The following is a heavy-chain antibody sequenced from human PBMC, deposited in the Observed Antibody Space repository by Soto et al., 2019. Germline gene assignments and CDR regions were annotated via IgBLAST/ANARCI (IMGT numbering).Heavy chain of an antibody. CDR2: IDWDDDK. D-gene: IGHD2-15*01. V-gene: IGHV2-70*04. CDR1: GFSLSTSGML. J-gene: IGHJ4*02. Sequence: SGPTLVNPPQTVTLTCTFSGFSLSTSGMLVSWIRQPPGKALEWLARIDWDDDKFYNTSLKTRLTISKDSSKNQVVLTMTNMDPVDTATYYCARMFHCSGGTCPFDYWGQGALVTVSS. CDR3: ARMFHCSGGTCPFDY.